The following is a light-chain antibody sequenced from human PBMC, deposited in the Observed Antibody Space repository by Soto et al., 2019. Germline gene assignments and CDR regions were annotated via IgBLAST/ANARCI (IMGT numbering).Light chain of an antibody. Sequence: DIQMTQSPSSLSASVGDRVAITCRASQSISSYLNWYQQKPGKAPKLLIYAASSLQSGVPSRFSGSGSGTEFTLTISSLQPDDSATYYCQQYNRYSTFGQGTKVDIK. J-gene: IGKJ1*01. CDR3: QQYNRYST. V-gene: IGKV1-39*01. CDR1: QSISSY. CDR2: AAS.